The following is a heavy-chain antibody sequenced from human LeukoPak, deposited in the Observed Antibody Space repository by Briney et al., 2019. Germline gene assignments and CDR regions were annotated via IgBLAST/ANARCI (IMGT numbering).Heavy chain of an antibody. Sequence: GGSLRLSCAASGFTFSNYAMTWVRQAPGKGLEWVSGISGSGSSTYYADSVKGRFTLSRDYPKNTLYLQMNSLRAEDTAVYFCAREGDSSGPDFVYWGQGTLVTVSS. CDR1: GFTFSNYA. CDR3: AREGDSSGPDFVY. CDR2: ISGSGSST. D-gene: IGHD6-19*01. V-gene: IGHV3-23*01. J-gene: IGHJ4*02.